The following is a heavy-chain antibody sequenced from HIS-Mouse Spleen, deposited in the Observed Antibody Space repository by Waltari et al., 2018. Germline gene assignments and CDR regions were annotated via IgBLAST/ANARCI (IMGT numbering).Heavy chain of an antibody. CDR2: IYSGGST. Sequence: EVQLVETGGGLIQPGGSLRLSCAASGFTVSRNYLSWCLQAPGKGLEWVSVIYSGGSTYYADSVKGRFTISRDNSKNTLYLQMNSLRAEDTAVYYCARHYYYGSGSYYFDYWGQGTLVTVSS. D-gene: IGHD3-10*01. J-gene: IGHJ4*02. CDR1: GFTVSRNY. CDR3: ARHYYYGSGSYYFDY. V-gene: IGHV3-53*02.